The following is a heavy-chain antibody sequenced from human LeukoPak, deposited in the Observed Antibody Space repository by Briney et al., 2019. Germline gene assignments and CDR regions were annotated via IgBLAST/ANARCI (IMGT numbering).Heavy chain of an antibody. J-gene: IGHJ3*02. D-gene: IGHD6-13*01. CDR2: IYYSGST. Sequence: SETLSLTCTVSGGSISSYCWSWIRQPPGKGLEWIGYIYYSGSTNYNPSLKSRVTISVDTSKNQFSLKLSSVTAADTAVYYCARETIAAAGTVDAFDIWGQGTMVTVSS. CDR1: GGSISSYC. V-gene: IGHV4-59*01. CDR3: ARETIAAAGTVDAFDI.